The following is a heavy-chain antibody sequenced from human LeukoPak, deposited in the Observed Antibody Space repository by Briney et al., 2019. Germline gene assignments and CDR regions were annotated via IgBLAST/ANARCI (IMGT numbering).Heavy chain of an antibody. CDR1: GFTFNNHA. CDR2: ISGSGAMT. J-gene: IGHJ4*02. V-gene: IGHV3-23*01. Sequence: GGSLRLSCAASGFTFNNHAMIWVRQAPGKGLEWVSSISGSGAMTYYGDSVKGRFTISRDNAMDTLYLQMNSLRADDTAAYYCAKDRVDGSGSQFDSWGQGSLVIVSS. D-gene: IGHD3-10*01. CDR3: AKDRVDGSGSQFDS.